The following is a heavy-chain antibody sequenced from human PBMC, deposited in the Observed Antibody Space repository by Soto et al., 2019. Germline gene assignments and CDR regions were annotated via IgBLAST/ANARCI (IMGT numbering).Heavy chain of an antibody. D-gene: IGHD6-19*01. V-gene: IGHV4-31*03. Sequence: QVQLQESGPGLVKPSQTLSLTCTVSGGSISSGGYYWSWIRQHPGKGLEWIGYIYYSGSTYYNPYLKSRVTIAVDTSKNQFSLKLSSVTAAETAVYYCARGGIAVAGQYYFDYWGQGTLVTVSS. CDR3: ARGGIAVAGQYYFDY. CDR1: GGSISSGGYY. CDR2: IYYSGST. J-gene: IGHJ4*02.